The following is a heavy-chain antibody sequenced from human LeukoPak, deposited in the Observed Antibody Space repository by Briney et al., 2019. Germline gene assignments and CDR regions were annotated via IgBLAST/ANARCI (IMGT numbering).Heavy chain of an antibody. CDR3: ARNLYSSSWIYYYYGMDV. CDR1: GFTFSSYA. J-gene: IGHJ6*02. D-gene: IGHD6-13*01. Sequence: GGSLRLSCAASGFTFSSYAMHWVRQAPGKGLEWVAVISYDGSNKYYADSVKGRFTISRDNSKNTLYLQMNSLRAEDTAVYYCARNLYSSSWIYYYYGMDVWGQGTTVTVSS. CDR2: ISYDGSNK. V-gene: IGHV3-30-3*01.